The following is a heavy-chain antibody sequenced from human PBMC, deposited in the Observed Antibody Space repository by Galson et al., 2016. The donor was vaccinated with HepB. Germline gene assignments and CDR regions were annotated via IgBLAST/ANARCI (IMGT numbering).Heavy chain of an antibody. CDR3: AYRRGGSPRD. J-gene: IGHJ4*02. CDR1: GFSLTTSAVG. D-gene: IGHD1-26*01. V-gene: IGHV2-5*01. Sequence: PALVKPTQTLTLTCTFSGFSLTTSAVGVGWVRQPPGKALKWLAVIYWNDEKRYRPSLKNRLTITKDTSKNQVVLVMTNMDVVNTATYFCAYRRGGSPRDWGQGTLVIVSS. CDR2: IYWNDEK.